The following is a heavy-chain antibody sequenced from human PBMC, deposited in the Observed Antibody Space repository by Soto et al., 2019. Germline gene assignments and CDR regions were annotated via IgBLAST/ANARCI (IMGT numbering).Heavy chain of an antibody. V-gene: IGHV3-30-3*01. CDR3: ARDPYYDYVWGSYPVDYYYYGMDV. Sequence: HPGGSLRLSCAASGFTFSSYAMHWVRQAPGKGLEWVAVISYDGSKKYYADSVKGRFTISRDNSKNTLYLQMNSLRAEDTAVYYCARDPYYDYVWGSYPVDYYYYGMDVWGQGTTVTVSS. CDR2: ISYDGSKK. D-gene: IGHD3-16*02. CDR1: GFTFSSYA. J-gene: IGHJ6*02.